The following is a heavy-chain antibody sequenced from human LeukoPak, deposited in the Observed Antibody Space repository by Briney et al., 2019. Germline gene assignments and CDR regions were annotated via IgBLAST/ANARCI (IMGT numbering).Heavy chain of an antibody. J-gene: IGHJ5*02. D-gene: IGHD3-3*01. Sequence: ASVKVSCKASGYTFTSYYMHWVRQAPGQGPEWMGIINPSGGSTSYAQKFQGRVTMTRDTSTSTVYMELSSLRSEDTAVYYCARDRGYDFWSGYYRGDYNWFDPWGQGTLVTVSS. CDR1: GYTFTSYY. CDR2: INPSGGST. V-gene: IGHV1-46*01. CDR3: ARDRGYDFWSGYYRGDYNWFDP.